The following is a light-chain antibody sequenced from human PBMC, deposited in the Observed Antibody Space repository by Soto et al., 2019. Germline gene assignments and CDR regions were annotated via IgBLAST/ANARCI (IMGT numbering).Light chain of an antibody. J-gene: IGLJ2*01. Sequence: NFMLTQPHSVSESPGKTVTISCTGSSGSVASNYVQWYQQRPGSAPTTVIYEDKQRPSGVPDRFSGSIDSSSNSASLTISGLKTEDEADYYCQSYDSSNLHVVFGGGTQLTVL. CDR1: SGSVASNY. V-gene: IGLV6-57*02. CDR3: QSYDSSNLHVV. CDR2: EDK.